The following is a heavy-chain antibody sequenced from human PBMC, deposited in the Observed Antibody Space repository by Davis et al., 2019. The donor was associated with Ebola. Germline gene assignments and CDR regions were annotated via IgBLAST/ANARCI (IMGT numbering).Heavy chain of an antibody. V-gene: IGHV3-23*01. J-gene: IGHJ4*02. CDR2: ISSSGVDQ. Sequence: GESLKISCAASGLAFSSTHINWVRQAPGKGLEWVSTISSSGVDQYYPDSVKGRFTISRDNSKNTLYLQMTSLSAEDTALYYCAKDDEDIVVVPPPMFWGQGTLVTVSS. D-gene: IGHD2-2*01. CDR1: GLAFSSTH. CDR3: AKDDEDIVVVPPPMF.